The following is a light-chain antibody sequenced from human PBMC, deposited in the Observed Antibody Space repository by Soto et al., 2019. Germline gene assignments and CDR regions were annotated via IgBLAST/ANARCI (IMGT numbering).Light chain of an antibody. CDR2: GAS. CDR3: QQYNNWPRT. J-gene: IGKJ1*01. V-gene: IGKV3-15*01. Sequence: EIVMTPSPSTLSVSPEERATLSCRASQSVSSNLAWYQQKPGQAPRLLIYGASTRATGIPARFSGSGSGTEFTLTISSLQSEDFAVYYCQQYNNWPRTFGQGTKVDIK. CDR1: QSVSSN.